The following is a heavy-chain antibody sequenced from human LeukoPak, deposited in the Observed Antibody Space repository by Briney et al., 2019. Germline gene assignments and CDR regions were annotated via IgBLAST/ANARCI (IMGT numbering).Heavy chain of an antibody. CDR2: IYHSGST. J-gene: IGHJ4*02. D-gene: IGHD2-2*01. V-gene: IGHV4-30-2*01. CDR3: ARGDIVVVPAAMPGYFDC. Sequence: SETLSLTCAVSGGSISSGGYSWSWIRQPPGKGLEWIGYIYHSGSTYYNPSLKSRVTISVDRSKNQFSLKLSSVTAADTAVYYCARGDIVVVPAAMPGYFDCWGQGTLVTVSS. CDR1: GGSISSGGYS.